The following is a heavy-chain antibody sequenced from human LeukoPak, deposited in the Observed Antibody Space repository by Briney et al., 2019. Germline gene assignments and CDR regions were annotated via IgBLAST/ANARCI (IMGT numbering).Heavy chain of an antibody. CDR1: GFTFGSYS. Sequence: GGSLRLSCAASGFTFGSYSMNWVRQAPGKGLEWVAVISYDGSNKYYADSVKGRFTLSRDNSKNTLYLQMNSLRAEDTAVYYCARDSGFSGTQRGEYWGQGTLVTVSS. V-gene: IGHV3-30*03. CDR2: ISYDGSNK. D-gene: IGHD3/OR15-3a*01. CDR3: ARDSGFSGTQRGEY. J-gene: IGHJ4*02.